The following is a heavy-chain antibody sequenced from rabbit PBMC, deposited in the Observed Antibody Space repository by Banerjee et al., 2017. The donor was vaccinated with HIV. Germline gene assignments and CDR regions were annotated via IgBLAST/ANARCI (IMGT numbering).Heavy chain of an antibody. D-gene: IGHD2-1*01. CDR2: IDVSKSGST. V-gene: IGHV1S45*01. CDR3: ARDRNSYDDYGDRSFNC. J-gene: IGHJ6*01. CDR1: GLDFSSSYW. Sequence: EESGGGLVQPEGSLALTCKASGLDFSSSYWICWVRQAPGKGLEWIACIDVSKSGSTYYASWAKGRFTISKTSSTTVTLQMTSLTAADTATYFCARDRNSYDDYGDRSFNCWGPGTLVTVS.